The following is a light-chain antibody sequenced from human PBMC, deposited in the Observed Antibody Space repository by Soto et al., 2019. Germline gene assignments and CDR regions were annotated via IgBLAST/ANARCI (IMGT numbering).Light chain of an antibody. CDR2: AVT. V-gene: IGLV2-14*01. CDR3: ASYTSTSTQV. CDR1: SSDVGASDY. J-gene: IGLJ3*02. Sequence: QSALTQPASVSASPGQSITISCTGTSSDVGASDYVSWYQHHPGKAPKLVICAVTGRPSGVSDRFSASKSGNTASLTISGLQAEDEADYYCASYTSTSTQVFGGGTKVTVL.